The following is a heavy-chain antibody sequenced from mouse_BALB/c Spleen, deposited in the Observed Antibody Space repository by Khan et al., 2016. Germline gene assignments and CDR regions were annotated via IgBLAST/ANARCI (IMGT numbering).Heavy chain of an antibody. CDR3: AKNGGYDVYFGV. J-gene: IGHJ1*01. Sequence: QVQLKQSGPGLVQPSQSLSITCTVSGFSLTHYGVHWVRQSPGKGLEWLGVVWSGGSTDYNAAFITRLSISKDNYKSQVFIKMNSLQADDTAIYYCAKNGGYDVYFGVWGAGTTVTVSS. V-gene: IGHV2-4-1*01. CDR1: GFSLTHYG. CDR2: VWSGGST. D-gene: IGHD2-14*01.